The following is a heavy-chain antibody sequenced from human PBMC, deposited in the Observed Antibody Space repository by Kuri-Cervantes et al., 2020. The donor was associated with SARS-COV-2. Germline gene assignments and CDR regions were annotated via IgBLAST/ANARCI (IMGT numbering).Heavy chain of an antibody. CDR1: GYTFTSYY. J-gene: IGHJ6*03. CDR3: ARGVTNVYTSSWHNYYYMEV. V-gene: IGHV1-46*01. Sequence: ASVKVSCKASGYTFTSYYMHWVRQAPGQGLEWMGIINPSGGSTSYAQKFQGRVTMTRDTSISTAYMELSRLRSDDTAVYYCARGVTNVYTSSWHNYYYMEVWGKGTTVTVSS. D-gene: IGHD6-19*01. CDR2: INPSGGST.